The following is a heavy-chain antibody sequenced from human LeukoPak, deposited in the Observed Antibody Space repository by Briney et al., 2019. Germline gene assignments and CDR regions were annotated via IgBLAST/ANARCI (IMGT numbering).Heavy chain of an antibody. V-gene: IGHV1-2*02. CDR1: GYTFTGYY. CDR2: MNPNSGGT. J-gene: IGHJ4*02. Sequence: ASVTVSCKASGYTFTGYYMHWVRQAPGQGLEWMGWMNPNSGGTNYAQKFQGRVTMTRDTSISTAYMELSRLRSDDTAVYYCATVVGARGGDYFDYWGQGTLVTVSS. CDR3: ATVVGARGGDYFDY. D-gene: IGHD1-26*01.